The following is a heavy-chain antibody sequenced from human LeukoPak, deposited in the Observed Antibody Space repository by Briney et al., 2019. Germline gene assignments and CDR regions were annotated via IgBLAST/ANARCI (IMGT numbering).Heavy chain of an antibody. J-gene: IGHJ4*02. V-gene: IGHV3-23*01. CDR2: ISNSGDRT. D-gene: IGHD1-26*01. Sequence: GGSLRLSCAASGFAFSSYAMNWVRQAPGKGLEWVSTISNSGDRTYYADSVKGRFTISRDNSKNTLYLQMNSLRTEDTAVYYCAKDFVPRGGSYFPGFDYWGQGTLVIVSS. CDR1: GFAFSSYA. CDR3: AKDFVPRGGSYFPGFDY.